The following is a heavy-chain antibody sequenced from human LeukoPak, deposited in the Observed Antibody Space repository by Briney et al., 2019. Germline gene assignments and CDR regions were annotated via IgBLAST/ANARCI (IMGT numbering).Heavy chain of an antibody. V-gene: IGHV4-59*08. CDR1: GDSISGYY. D-gene: IGHD3-22*01. J-gene: IGHJ4*02. CDR2: IFYSGST. CDR3: ARRRYYDSSGLWYYFDS. Sequence: SETLSHTCTVSGDSISGYYWNWIRQPPGKGLEWIGQIFYSGSTNYNPSLKSRVTMSIDTSKNQFSLSLSSVTAADTAVYYCARRRYYDSSGLWYYFDSWGQGTLVIVSS.